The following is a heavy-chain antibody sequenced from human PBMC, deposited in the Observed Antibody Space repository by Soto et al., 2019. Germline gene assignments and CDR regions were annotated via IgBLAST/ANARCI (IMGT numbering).Heavy chain of an antibody. J-gene: IGHJ4*02. V-gene: IGHV1-46*03. Sequence: ASVKVSCKASGYTFTSYYMHWVRQAPGQGLEWMGIINPSGGSTSYAQKFQGRVTMTRDTSTSTVYMELSSLRSEDTAVYYCASALVVAPAENLTDYWGQGTLVTVSS. D-gene: IGHD2-2*01. CDR3: ASALVVAPAENLTDY. CDR2: INPSGGST. CDR1: GYTFTSYY.